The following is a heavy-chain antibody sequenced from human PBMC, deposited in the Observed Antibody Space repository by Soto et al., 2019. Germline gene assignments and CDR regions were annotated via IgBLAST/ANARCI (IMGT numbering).Heavy chain of an antibody. D-gene: IGHD6-19*01. Sequence: SVKVSCKASGGTFSSYTISWVRQAPGQGLEWMGRIIPILGIANYAQKLQGRVTMTTDTSTSTAYMELRSLRSDDTAVYYCARSSSGPPPDAFDIWGQGTMVTVSS. CDR2: IIPILGIA. CDR1: GGTFSSYT. CDR3: ARSSSGPPPDAFDI. V-gene: IGHV1-69*02. J-gene: IGHJ3*02.